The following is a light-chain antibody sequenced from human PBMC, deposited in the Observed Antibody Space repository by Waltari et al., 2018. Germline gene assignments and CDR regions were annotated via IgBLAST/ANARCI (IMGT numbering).Light chain of an antibody. CDR3: QQYYSYQWT. J-gene: IGKJ1*01. Sequence: AIRLTQSPSSLSASTVDRYTITCRASQGIRSCLAWYQQKPGKAPKLLIYAASTLQSGVPSRFSGSGSGTDFTLTISCLQSEDLATYYCQQYYSYQWTFGQGTKVEIK. V-gene: IGKV1-8*01. CDR1: QGIRSC. CDR2: AAS.